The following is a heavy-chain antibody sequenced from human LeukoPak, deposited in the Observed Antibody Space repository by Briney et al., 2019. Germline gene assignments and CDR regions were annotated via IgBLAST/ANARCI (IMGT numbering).Heavy chain of an antibody. CDR2: ISSSGSTI. D-gene: IGHD3-10*02. CDR1: GGSISSSSYY. J-gene: IGHJ6*04. V-gene: IGHV3-48*03. CDR3: AELGITMIGGV. Sequence: LSLTCTASGGSISSSSYYWGWLRQPPGKGLEWVSYISSSGSTIYYADSVKGRFTISRDNAKNSLYLQMNSLRAEDTAVYYCAELGITMIGGVWGKGTTVTISS.